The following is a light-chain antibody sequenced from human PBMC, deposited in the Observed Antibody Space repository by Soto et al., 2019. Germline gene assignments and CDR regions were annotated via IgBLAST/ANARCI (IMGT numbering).Light chain of an antibody. J-gene: IGKJ5*01. V-gene: IGKV3D-15*01. CDR1: QSAGNF. CDR3: PQHNQWSIT. Sequence: LSTQSPATLSLSPGETASLSCRATQSAGNFLACSQQKPGQAPRLLTYYLSKRATGMQARFSGSGSGTEFTTEFTRMKSEDHAVYYCPQHNQWSITFGQGTRLEIK. CDR2: YLS.